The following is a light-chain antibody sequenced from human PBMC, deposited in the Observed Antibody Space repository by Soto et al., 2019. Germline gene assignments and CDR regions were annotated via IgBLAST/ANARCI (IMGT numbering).Light chain of an antibody. V-gene: IGKV4-1*01. J-gene: IGKJ1*01. Sequence: DIVMNQSPDSLAVSLGERATINCKSSQSVLYSSNNENYLAWYQQKPGQPPNLLIYWASARESGVPDRFSGSGSGTDFTLTISSLQAEDVAVYYCQQYYSTPPTFGQGTKVEIK. CDR1: QSVLYSSNNENY. CDR2: WAS. CDR3: QQYYSTPPT.